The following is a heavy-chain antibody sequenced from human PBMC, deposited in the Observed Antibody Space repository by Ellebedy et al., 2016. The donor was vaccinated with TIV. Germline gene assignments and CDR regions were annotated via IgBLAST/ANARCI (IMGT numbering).Heavy chain of an antibody. CDR2: AHNDETYK. V-gene: IGHV3-30*02. CDR1: GFIFTNYN. Sequence: GESLKISCAASGFIFTNYNLHWVRHAPGKGLEWVAIAHNDETYKFYADSVKGRFTVSRDNSGNTAYLHMSSLRVEDTAVYYCAKDLGFAMDVWGKGTTVTVSS. J-gene: IGHJ6*04. CDR3: AKDLGFAMDV. D-gene: IGHD7-27*01.